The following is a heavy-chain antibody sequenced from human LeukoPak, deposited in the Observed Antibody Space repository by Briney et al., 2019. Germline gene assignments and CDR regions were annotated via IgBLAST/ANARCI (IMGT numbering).Heavy chain of an antibody. CDR2: MSGSGGST. CDR1: GFTFSSYA. D-gene: IGHD5-12*01. Sequence: PGGSLRLSCAASGFTFSSYAMSWVCQAPGKGLEWDSVMSGSGGSTYYADSVKGRFTISRDNFKNALYLQMNSLRAEDTAIYYCAKVSGVATTSPRDYYYYGMDVWGQGTTVTVSS. J-gene: IGHJ6*02. CDR3: AKVSGVATTSPRDYYYYGMDV. V-gene: IGHV3-23*01.